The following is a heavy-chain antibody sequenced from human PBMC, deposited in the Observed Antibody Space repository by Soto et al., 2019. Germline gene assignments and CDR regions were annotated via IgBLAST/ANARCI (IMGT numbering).Heavy chain of an antibody. CDR2: IYYTGTT. J-gene: IGHJ3*02. CDR1: GGSISTFY. V-gene: IGHV4-59*01. Sequence: SETLSLTCTVSGGSISTFYWSWVRQPPGKGLEWIGYIYYTGTTNYNPSLRSRVTISIDASKDQFSLKLNSVTAADTAVYFCAREVFSRLYDSGCDYPDGDFVIWGRGKMVTVSS. D-gene: IGHD3-22*01. CDR3: AREVFSRLYDSGCDYPDGDFVI.